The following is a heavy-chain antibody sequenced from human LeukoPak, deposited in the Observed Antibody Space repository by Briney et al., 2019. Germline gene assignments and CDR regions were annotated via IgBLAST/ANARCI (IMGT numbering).Heavy chain of an antibody. CDR2: VSSSKSYI. Sequence: GGSLRLSCAASGFTLNSYSMVWVRQAPGKGLEWVSSVSSSKSYIHYADSVKGRFTISGDNAKNSLYLQMNSLRAEDTAVYYCAKIASRFFYYMDVWGKGTTVTVSS. CDR3: AKIASRFFYYMDV. CDR1: GFTLNSYS. J-gene: IGHJ6*03. V-gene: IGHV3-21*01. D-gene: IGHD6-13*01.